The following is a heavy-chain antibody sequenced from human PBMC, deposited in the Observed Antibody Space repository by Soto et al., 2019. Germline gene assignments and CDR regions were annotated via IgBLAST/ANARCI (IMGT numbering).Heavy chain of an antibody. V-gene: IGHV3-30*03. D-gene: IGHD3-16*01. CDR3: ALDGWGSHWYFDL. CDR2: ISYDGKQT. Sequence: QVQLVESGGGVAQPWRSLRLSCGAPGVTFKDYGMPWFRQYQGKGLEWVAVISYDGKQTYYADSVKGRFTISKDKSKRTLFLQMHSMRVDDTAVYYCALDGWGSHWYFDLWGRGTLVTVSS. CDR1: GVTFKDYG. J-gene: IGHJ2*01.